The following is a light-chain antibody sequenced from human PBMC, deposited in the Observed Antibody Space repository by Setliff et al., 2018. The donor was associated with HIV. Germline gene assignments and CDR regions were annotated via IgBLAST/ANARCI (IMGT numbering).Light chain of an antibody. CDR3: SSYTTSSTVV. V-gene: IGLV2-14*01. Sequence: QSALTQPASVSGSPGQSITISCTGTSSDVGGYNYVSLYQQHPGKAPKLMIYEVIKRPSGVSNRFSGSKSGNTASLTISGLQAEDEADYYCSSYTTSSTVVFGGGTKVTVL. CDR1: SSDVGGYNY. J-gene: IGLJ2*01. CDR2: EVI.